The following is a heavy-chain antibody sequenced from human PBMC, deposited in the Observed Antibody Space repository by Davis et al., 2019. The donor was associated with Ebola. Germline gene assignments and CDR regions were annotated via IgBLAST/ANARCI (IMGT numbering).Heavy chain of an antibody. D-gene: IGHD6-25*01. CDR1: GFTFSDYY. CDR3: AKEGSESSDLYYYYGMDV. Sequence: GESLKISCAASGFTFSDYYMSWIHQAPGKGLEWVSYISSSSSTIYYADSVKGRFTISRDNSKNTLYLQMNSLRAEDTAVYYCAKEGSESSDLYYYYGMDVWGKGTTVTVSS. J-gene: IGHJ6*04. CDR2: ISSSSSTI. V-gene: IGHV3-11*04.